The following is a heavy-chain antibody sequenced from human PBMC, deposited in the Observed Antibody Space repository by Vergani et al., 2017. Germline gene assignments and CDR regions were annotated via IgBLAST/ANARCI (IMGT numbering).Heavy chain of an antibody. CDR1: GYTFTSYG. CDR2: ISAYNGKT. J-gene: IGHJ6*02. V-gene: IGHV1-18*04. Sequence: QVPLVQSGAEVKKPGASVKVSCKASGYTFTSYGISWVRQAPGQGLEWMGWISAYNGKTNYAQKLQGRVTMTTDTSTSTAYMELRSLISDDTAVYYCTRDPDIVVVPAAPYYYYYCGMDVWGQGTTVTVSS. D-gene: IGHD2-2*01. CDR3: TRDPDIVVVPAAPYYYYYCGMDV.